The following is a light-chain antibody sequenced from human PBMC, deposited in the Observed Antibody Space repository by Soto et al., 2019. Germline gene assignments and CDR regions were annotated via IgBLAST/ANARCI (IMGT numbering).Light chain of an antibody. CDR3: QQYYSPPYT. Sequence: DIVVAQSPDSLAASLGERATINCKSSQTILYSSNNRNYLAWYQQKPGQPPKLLIYWASTRESGVTDRFSGSGSGTDFTLTISSLQAEDVAVYYCQQYYSPPYTFGQGTKLEIK. CDR2: WAS. J-gene: IGKJ2*01. V-gene: IGKV4-1*01. CDR1: QTILYSSNNRNY.